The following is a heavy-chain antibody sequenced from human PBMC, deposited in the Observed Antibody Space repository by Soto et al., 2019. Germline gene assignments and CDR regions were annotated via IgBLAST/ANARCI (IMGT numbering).Heavy chain of an antibody. CDR2: ISAHNGNT. D-gene: IGHD1-1*01. CDR1: GYAFTTYG. Sequence: QVHLVQSGAEVKKPGASVKVSYQGSGYAFTTYGITWVRQAPGQGLEWMGWISAHNGNTNYAQKRQGRVTVTRDTSTSTAYMELRSLRYDDTAVYYCARGRYGDYWGQGALVTVSS. J-gene: IGHJ4*02. CDR3: ARGRYGDY. V-gene: IGHV1-18*01.